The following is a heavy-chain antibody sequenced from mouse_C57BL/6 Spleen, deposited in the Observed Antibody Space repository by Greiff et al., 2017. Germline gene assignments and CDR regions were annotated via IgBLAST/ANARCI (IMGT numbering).Heavy chain of an antibody. Sequence: QVQLKQSGAELVRPGASVKLSCKASGYTFTDYYINWVKQRPGQGLEWIARIYPGSGNTYYNEKFKGKATLTAEKSSSTAYMQLSSLTSEDSAVYFCAREGTAQAFYAMDYWGQGTSVTVSS. CDR1: GYTFTDYY. D-gene: IGHD3-2*02. J-gene: IGHJ4*01. CDR2: IYPGSGNT. CDR3: AREGTAQAFYAMDY. V-gene: IGHV1-76*01.